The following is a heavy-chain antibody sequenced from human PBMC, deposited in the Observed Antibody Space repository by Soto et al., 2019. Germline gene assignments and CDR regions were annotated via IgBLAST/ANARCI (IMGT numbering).Heavy chain of an antibody. V-gene: IGHV1-69*01. CDR2: IIPMFGKP. J-gene: IGHJ6*02. Sequence: QVQLVQSGAEVREPGSSVKVSCEASGGTFRSYAINWVRQAPGQGLEWMGGIIPMFGKPNYAEKFLGRVTISAYESTRTAYMAVTRLKSEDTAVYYCARSMETNYFYCMDVWGLGTTVTVSS. CDR3: ARSMETNYFYCMDV. D-gene: IGHD2-8*01. CDR1: GGTFRSYA.